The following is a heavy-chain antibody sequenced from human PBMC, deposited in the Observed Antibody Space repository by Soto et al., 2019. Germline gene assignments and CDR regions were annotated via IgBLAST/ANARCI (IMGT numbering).Heavy chain of an antibody. CDR2: IYYSGST. CDR3: ARGGRITMVRGGDDAFDI. CDR1: GGSISSYY. D-gene: IGHD3-10*01. J-gene: IGHJ3*02. V-gene: IGHV4-59*01. Sequence: SETLSLTCTVSGGSISSYYWSWIRQPPGKGLEWIGYIYYSGSTNYNPSLKSRVTISVDTSKNQFSLKLSSVTAADTAVYYCARGGRITMVRGGDDAFDISGQGTMVTVSS.